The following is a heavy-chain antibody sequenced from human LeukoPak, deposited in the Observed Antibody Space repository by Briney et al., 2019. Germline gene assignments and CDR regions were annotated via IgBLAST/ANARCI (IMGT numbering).Heavy chain of an antibody. Sequence: ASVKVSCKASGYTFTGYYMHWVRQAPGQGLEWMGWINPNSGGTNYAQKFQGRVTMTRDTSISTACMELSRLRSDDTAVYYCARMHLGDYYYYGMDVWGQGTTVTVSS. CDR3: ARMHLGDYYYYGMDV. V-gene: IGHV1-2*02. CDR2: INPNSGGT. D-gene: IGHD3-16*01. J-gene: IGHJ6*02. CDR1: GYTFTGYY.